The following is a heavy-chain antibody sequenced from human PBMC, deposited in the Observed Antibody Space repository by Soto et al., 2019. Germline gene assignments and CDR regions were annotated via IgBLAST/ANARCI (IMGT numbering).Heavy chain of an antibody. CDR1: GFTFSGSA. CDR2: IRSKPNTYAT. J-gene: IGHJ4*02. CDR3: ASSGWARDY. D-gene: IGHD6-19*01. Sequence: PGGSLRLSCATSGFTFSGSAMHWVRQASGKGLEWVGRIRSKPNTYATGYAASVKGRFTISRDDSKNTVYLQMNSLQIEDTAVYYCASSGWARDYWGQGTLVTVSS. V-gene: IGHV3-73*01.